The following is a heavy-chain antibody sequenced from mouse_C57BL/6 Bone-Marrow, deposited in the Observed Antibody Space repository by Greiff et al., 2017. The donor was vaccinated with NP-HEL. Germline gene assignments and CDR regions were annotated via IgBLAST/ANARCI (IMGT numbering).Heavy chain of an antibody. CDR1: GFSLTSYA. CDR3: ARNYYSNYFYAMDY. V-gene: IGHV2-9-1*01. J-gene: IGHJ4*01. CDR2: IWTGGGT. Sequence: VQLQQSGPGLVAPSQSLSITCTVSGFSLTSYAISWVRQPPGKGLEWLGVIWTGGGTNYNSALKSRLSISKDNSKSQVFLKMNSLQTDDTARYYCARNYYSNYFYAMDYWGQGTSVTVSS. D-gene: IGHD2-5*01.